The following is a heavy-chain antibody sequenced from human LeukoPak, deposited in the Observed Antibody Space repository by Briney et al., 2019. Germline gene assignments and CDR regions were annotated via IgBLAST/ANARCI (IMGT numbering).Heavy chain of an antibody. Sequence: SETLSLTCTVSGGSISSYYWSWIRQPARKGLEWIGRIYTSGSTNYNPSLKSRVTISVDTSKNQFSLKLSSVTAADTAVYYCAREGANYYDSSGYYYAAFYDYWGQGTLVTVSS. CDR1: GGSISSYY. CDR3: AREGANYYDSSGYYYAAFYDY. J-gene: IGHJ4*02. D-gene: IGHD3-22*01. V-gene: IGHV4-4*07. CDR2: IYTSGST.